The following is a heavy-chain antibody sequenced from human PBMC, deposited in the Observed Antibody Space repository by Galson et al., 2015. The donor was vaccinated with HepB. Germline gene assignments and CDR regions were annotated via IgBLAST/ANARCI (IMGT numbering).Heavy chain of an antibody. CDR3: TTTSSSWAGYYYYYMDV. Sequence: SLRLSCAASGFTFSNAWMSWVRQAPGKGLEWVGRIKSKTDGGTTDYAAPVKGRFTISGDDSKNTLYLQMNSLKTEDTAVYYCTTTSSSWAGYYYYYMDVWGKGTTVTVSS. CDR1: GFTFSNAW. V-gene: IGHV3-15*01. CDR2: IKSKTDGGTT. D-gene: IGHD6-13*01. J-gene: IGHJ6*03.